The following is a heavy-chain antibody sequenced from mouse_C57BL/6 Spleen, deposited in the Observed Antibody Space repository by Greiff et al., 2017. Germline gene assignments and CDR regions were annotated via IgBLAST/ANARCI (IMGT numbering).Heavy chain of an antibody. J-gene: IGHJ1*03. V-gene: IGHV6-6*01. D-gene: IGHD1-1*01. Sequence: EVKLVESGGGLVQPGGSMKLSCAASGFTFSDAWMGWVRQSPEKGLEWVAEIRNKANNPATYYAESVKGRFTISRDDSKSGVYLQMNSVRAEDTGIYYCTRGYGSDWYFDVWGTGTTVTVSS. CDR2: IRNKANNPAT. CDR3: TRGYGSDWYFDV. CDR1: GFTFSDAW.